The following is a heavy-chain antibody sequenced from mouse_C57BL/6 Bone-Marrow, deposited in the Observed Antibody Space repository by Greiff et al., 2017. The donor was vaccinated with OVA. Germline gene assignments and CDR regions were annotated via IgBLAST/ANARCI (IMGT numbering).Heavy chain of an antibody. J-gene: IGHJ3*01. V-gene: IGHV5-17*01. Sequence: EVMLVESGGGLVKPGGSLKLSCAASGFTFSDYGMHWVRQAPEKGLEWVAYISRGSSTIYYADTVKGRFTISRDNAKNTLFLQMTSLRSEDTAMYYCARKDYDYFAYWGQGTLVTVSA. CDR3: ARKDYDYFAY. CDR1: GFTFSDYG. D-gene: IGHD2-4*01. CDR2: ISRGSSTI.